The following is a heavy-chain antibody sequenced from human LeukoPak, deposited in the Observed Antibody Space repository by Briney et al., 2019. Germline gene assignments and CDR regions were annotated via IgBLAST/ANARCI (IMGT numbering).Heavy chain of an antibody. CDR3: ARAVSRADYCSSTSCQRQAFDI. CDR2: IIPIFGTA. Sequence: EASVTVSCKASGGTFSSYAISWVRQAPGQGLEWMGGIIPIFGTANYAQKFQGRVTITTDESTSTAYMELSSLRSEDTAVYYCARAVSRADYCSSTSCQRQAFDIWGQGTMVTVSS. CDR1: GGTFSSYA. J-gene: IGHJ3*02. D-gene: IGHD2-2*01. V-gene: IGHV1-69*05.